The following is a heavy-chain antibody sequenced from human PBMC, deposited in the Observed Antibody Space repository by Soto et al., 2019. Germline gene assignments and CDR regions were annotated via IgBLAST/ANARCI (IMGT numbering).Heavy chain of an antibody. Sequence: GVLRLSCAASGFTFSSYAMSCFRQAPVKVLEWVSAISGSGGSTYYADSVKGRFTISRDNSKNTLYLQMNSLRAEDTAVYYCAKDVGVLWFGDPGAFDIWGQGTMVTVSS. CDR3: AKDVGVLWFGDPGAFDI. J-gene: IGHJ3*02. CDR1: GFTFSSYA. V-gene: IGHV3-23*01. CDR2: ISGSGGST. D-gene: IGHD3-10*01.